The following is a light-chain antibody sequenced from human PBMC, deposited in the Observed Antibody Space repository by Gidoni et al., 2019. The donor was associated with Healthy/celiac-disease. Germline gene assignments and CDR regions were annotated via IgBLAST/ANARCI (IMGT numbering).Light chain of an antibody. CDR1: QGISNY. Sequence: DLQMTEYPSSLSASVGDRVTITCRTRQGISNYLAWYQQKPGTVPKLLIYAASSLQSGVPSRFIGSGSGADFTLTISSLQPEDVATYYCQKYNSAPWTFGQGTKVEIK. J-gene: IGKJ1*01. V-gene: IGKV1-27*01. CDR3: QKYNSAPWT. CDR2: AAS.